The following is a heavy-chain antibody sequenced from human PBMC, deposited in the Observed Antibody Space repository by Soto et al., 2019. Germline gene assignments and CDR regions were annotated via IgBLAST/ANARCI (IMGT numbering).Heavy chain of an antibody. D-gene: IGHD6-13*01. CDR1: GGTFSNYA. J-gene: IGHJ4*02. CDR2: IIPLFGTI. CDR3: ARTPFQMASAGSFYFDN. Sequence: QVQLLQAGADAKKPGSSVKISCKASGGTFSNYAVSWVRQAPGRGLQWMGGIIPLFGTINHAQNFQGRVTITADESTGTAYMELRSLTSDDSAVYYCARTPFQMASAGSFYFDNWGPGTLVTVSS. V-gene: IGHV1-69*01.